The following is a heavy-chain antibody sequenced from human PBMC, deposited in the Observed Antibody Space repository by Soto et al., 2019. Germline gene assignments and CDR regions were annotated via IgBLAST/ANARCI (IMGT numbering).Heavy chain of an antibody. CDR3: ARGPRGSYRYWYFDL. CDR2: IIPIFGTA. V-gene: IGHV1-69*01. D-gene: IGHD1-26*01. Sequence: QVQLVQSGAEVKKPGSSVKVSCKASGGTFSSYAISWVRQAPGQGLEWMGGIIPIFGTANYAQKFQGRGTITADESTSTAYMELGSLRAEDTAVYYCARGPRGSYRYWYFDLWGRGTLVTVSA. J-gene: IGHJ2*01. CDR1: GGTFSSYA.